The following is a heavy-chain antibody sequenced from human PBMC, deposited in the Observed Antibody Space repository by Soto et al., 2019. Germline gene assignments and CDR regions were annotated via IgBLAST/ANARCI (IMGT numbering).Heavy chain of an antibody. CDR1: GFTFSSYW. V-gene: IGHV3-7*01. D-gene: IGHD6-6*01. CDR2: IKQGGSEK. CDR3: ARTHVYEEGRPIAARPRSSSRDY. Sequence: EVQLVESGGGLVQPGGSLRLSCAASGFTFSSYWMSWVRQAPGKGLEGVANIKQGGSEKYYVDSVKGRFTISRDNAKNSLYLQTNSLRAEDTAVYYCARTHVYEEGRPIAARPRSSSRDYWGQGTLVTVSS. J-gene: IGHJ4*02.